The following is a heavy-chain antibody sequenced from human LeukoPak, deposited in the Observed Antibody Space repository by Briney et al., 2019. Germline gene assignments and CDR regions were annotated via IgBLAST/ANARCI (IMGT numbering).Heavy chain of an antibody. CDR1: GGSVSSGSYY. J-gene: IGHJ4*02. V-gene: IGHV4-61*01. Sequence: SETLSLTCTVSGGSVSSGSYYWSWIRQPPGKGLEWIGYIYYSGSTNYNPSLKSRVTISVDTSKNQFSLKLSSVTAADTAVYYCASRFDWPYYFDYWGQGTLVTVSS. CDR2: IYYSGST. D-gene: IGHD3-9*01. CDR3: ASRFDWPYYFDY.